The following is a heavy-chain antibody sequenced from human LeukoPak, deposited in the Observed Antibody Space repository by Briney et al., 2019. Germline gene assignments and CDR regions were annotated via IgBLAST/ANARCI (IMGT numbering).Heavy chain of an antibody. J-gene: IGHJ1*01. D-gene: IGHD2-2*01. Sequence: PGRALRLSRSASGFTFKDYAMHWVRQAPGLGLEWVAVIASDGRTTYYADSVSGRFTISRDNSNNALSLQMNSLSADDTAVYYCARAAEASCSGTSCYRYFHHWGRGTLVIVSS. CDR3: ARAAEASCSGTSCYRYFHH. CDR2: IASDGRTT. CDR1: GFTFKDYA. V-gene: IGHV3-30*04.